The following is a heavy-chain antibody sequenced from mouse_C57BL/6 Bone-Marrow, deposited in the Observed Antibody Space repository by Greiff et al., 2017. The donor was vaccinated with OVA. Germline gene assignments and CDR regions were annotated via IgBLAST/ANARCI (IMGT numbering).Heavy chain of an antibody. CDR1: GYSITSGYY. CDR2: ISYDGSN. J-gene: IGHJ3*01. V-gene: IGHV3-6*01. Sequence: DVQLQESGPGLVKPSQSLSLTCSVTGYSITSGYYWNWIRQFPGNKLEWMGYISYDGSNNYNPSLKNRISITRDTSKNQFFLKLNSVTTEDTATYYCARDFGYWGQGTLVTVSA. CDR3: ARDFGY.